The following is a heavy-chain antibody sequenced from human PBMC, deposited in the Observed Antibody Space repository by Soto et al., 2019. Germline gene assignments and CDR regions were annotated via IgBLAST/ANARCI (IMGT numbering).Heavy chain of an antibody. V-gene: IGHV1-18*01. J-gene: IGHJ6*02. CDR3: VMVDNYVTPTPQDV. D-gene: IGHD3-16*01. CDR1: GYIFVNYG. Sequence: QVQLVQSGDEVKKPGASVKVSCKASGYIFVNYGIAWVRKAPGQGLEWRGWISPYTGNTHSATKVQGRLTMTTDTSTSTAYMDLGSLTSDDTAVYYCVMVDNYVTPTPQDVWGQGTTVTVSS. CDR2: ISPYTGNT.